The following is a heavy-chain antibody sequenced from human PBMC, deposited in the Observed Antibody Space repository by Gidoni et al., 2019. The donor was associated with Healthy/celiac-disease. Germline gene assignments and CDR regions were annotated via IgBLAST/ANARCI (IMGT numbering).Heavy chain of an antibody. CDR1: GFPFSSYD. Sequence: EVQLLESGGGLVQPGGSLRLSCAASGFPFSSYDMSWVRQAPGKGLEWVSTISGSGGSTFYADSVKGRFTFSRDNSKNTLYLQMNSLRAEDTAVYYCARGYGSSRYFDYWGQGTLVTVSS. CDR2: ISGSGGST. J-gene: IGHJ4*02. V-gene: IGHV3-23*01. CDR3: ARGYGSSRYFDY. D-gene: IGHD4-17*01.